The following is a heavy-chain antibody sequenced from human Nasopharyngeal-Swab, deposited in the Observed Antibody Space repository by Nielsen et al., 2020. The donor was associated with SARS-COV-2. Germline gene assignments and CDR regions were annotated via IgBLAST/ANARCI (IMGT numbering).Heavy chain of an antibody. D-gene: IGHD2-8*02. Sequence: ASVKVSCKASGYAFTDYYIHWVRQAPGQGLVWMGRINPNSGGTNSAQKFQGRVTMTRDTSISTAYMGLSGLGSADTALYFCARGACTGNSCYTGANTFHIWGLGTMVTVSS. V-gene: IGHV1-2*06. CDR1: GYAFTDYY. CDR3: ARGACTGNSCYTGANTFHI. CDR2: INPNSGGT. J-gene: IGHJ3*02.